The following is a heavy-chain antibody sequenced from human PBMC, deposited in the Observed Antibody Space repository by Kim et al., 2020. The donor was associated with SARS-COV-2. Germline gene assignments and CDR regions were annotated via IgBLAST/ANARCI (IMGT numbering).Heavy chain of an antibody. J-gene: IGHJ1*01. CDR3: ARHLGKPGYSSSWEIPAVQH. V-gene: IGHV4-39*01. Sequence: SETLSLTCTVSGGSISSSSYYWGWIRQPPGKGLEWIGSIYYSGSTYYNPSLKSRVTISVDTSKNQFSLKLSSVTAADTAVYYCARHLGKPGYSSSWEIPAVQHWGQGTLVTVSS. CDR2: IYYSGST. D-gene: IGHD6-13*01. CDR1: GGSISSSSYY.